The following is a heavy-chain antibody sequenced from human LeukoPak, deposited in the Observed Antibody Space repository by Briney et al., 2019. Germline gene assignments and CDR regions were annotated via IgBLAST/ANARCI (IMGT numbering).Heavy chain of an antibody. D-gene: IGHD1-14*01. J-gene: IGHJ5*01. CDR3: VRDWDHFDFDS. CDR1: GFTFSNYW. V-gene: IGHV3-74*01. Sequence: GGGLRLSCAASGFTFSNYWMHWVRQAQGKRLVWVSRIKGDGSHTVYADSVKGRFTISRDNAKNTLYLQMKSLRDEDTAVYYCVRDWDHFDFDSWGQGTLVTVSS. CDR2: IKGDGSHT.